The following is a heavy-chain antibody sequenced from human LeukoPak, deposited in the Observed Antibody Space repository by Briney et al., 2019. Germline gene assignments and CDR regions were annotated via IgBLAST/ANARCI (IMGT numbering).Heavy chain of an antibody. V-gene: IGHV4-59*12. CDR1: GGSISSYY. CDR3: ARTQTYDYYDFWSGYRENWFDP. CDR2: MYNAVHA. Sequence: PSETLSLTCTVSGGSISSYYWSWIRQPPGKRLEWLGYMYNAVHAHYNPSVMSRVTILIDLSKNQFSLKLTSVTAADTAVYYCARTQTYDYYDFWSGYRENWFDPWGQGTLVTVSS. J-gene: IGHJ5*02. D-gene: IGHD3-3*01.